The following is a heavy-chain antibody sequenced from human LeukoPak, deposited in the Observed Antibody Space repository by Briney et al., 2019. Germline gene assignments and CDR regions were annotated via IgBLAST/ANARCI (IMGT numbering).Heavy chain of an antibody. CDR2: IYTSGST. D-gene: IGHD2-2*01. CDR1: GGSISSGSYY. Sequence: SQTLSLTCTVSGGSISSGSYYWSWIRQPAGKGLEWIGRIYTSGSTNYNPSLKSRVTISVDTSKNQFSLKLSSVTAADTAVYYCARSPSYCSSTSCPSGDFDIWGQGTMVTVSS. CDR3: ARSPSYCSSTSCPSGDFDI. V-gene: IGHV4-61*02. J-gene: IGHJ3*02.